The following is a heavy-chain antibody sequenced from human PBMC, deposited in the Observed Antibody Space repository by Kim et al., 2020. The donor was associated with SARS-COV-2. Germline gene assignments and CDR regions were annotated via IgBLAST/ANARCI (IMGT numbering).Heavy chain of an antibody. D-gene: IGHD2-15*01. J-gene: IGHJ3*02. Sequence: ADSVKGRFTISRDMSKNTIYLQLSSLTVEDTAVYFCARDGRGGAEDGFDIWGQGTLVTVSS. CDR3: ARDGRGGAEDGFDI. V-gene: IGHV3-30*15.